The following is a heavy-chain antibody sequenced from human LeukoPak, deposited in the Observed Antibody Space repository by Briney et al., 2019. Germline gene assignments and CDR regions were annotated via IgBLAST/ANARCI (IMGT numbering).Heavy chain of an antibody. V-gene: IGHV3-23*01. CDR3: AREIRGYYYDSSGYLDY. CDR1: GFTFSSYA. J-gene: IGHJ4*02. D-gene: IGHD3-22*01. CDR2: ISGGSGGST. Sequence: GGSLRLSCAASGFTFSSYAMTWVRQAPGKGLEWVSTISGGSGGSTYYADSVKGRFTISRDNSKNTLDVQMNSLRVEDTAVYYCAREIRGYYYDSSGYLDYWGQGTLVTVSS.